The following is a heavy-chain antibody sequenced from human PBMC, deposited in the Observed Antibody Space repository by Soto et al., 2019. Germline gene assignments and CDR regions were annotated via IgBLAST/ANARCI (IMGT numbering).Heavy chain of an antibody. J-gene: IGHJ4*02. V-gene: IGHV1-18*04. Sequence: ASVKLSCTASGFTYPRYYMHWVRQAPGQGLEWMGWISAYNGNTNYAQKLQGRVTMTTDTSTSTAYMELRSLRSDDTAVYYCARDNGYESDYWGQGTLVTVSS. CDR2: ISAYNGNT. CDR1: GFTYPRYY. D-gene: IGHD5-12*01. CDR3: ARDNGYESDY.